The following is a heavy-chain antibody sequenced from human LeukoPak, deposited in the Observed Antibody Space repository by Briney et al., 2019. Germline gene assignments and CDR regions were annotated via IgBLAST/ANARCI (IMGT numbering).Heavy chain of an antibody. CDR1: GGSISSYY. V-gene: IGHV4-59*08. D-gene: IGHD3-16*01. CDR3: ARFREGNLRFEP. CDR2: IYYSGST. Sequence: PSETLSLTCTVSGGSISSYYWSWIRQPPGKGLEWIGYIYYSGSTNYNPSLESRVTISVDTSKNQFSLKLSSVTAADTAVYYCARFREGNLRFEPRGQGTLVTVSP. J-gene: IGHJ5*02.